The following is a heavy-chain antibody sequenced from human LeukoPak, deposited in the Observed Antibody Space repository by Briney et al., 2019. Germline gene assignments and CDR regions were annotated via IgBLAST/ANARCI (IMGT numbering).Heavy chain of an antibody. CDR1: GGTFSSYA. CDR2: IIPIFGTA. Sequence: ASVKVSCKASGGTFSSYAISWVRQAPGQGLEWMGGIIPIFGTANYVQKFQGRVTITADESTSTAYMELSSLRSEDTAVYYCARREVVVVAASYAFDIWGQGTMVTVSS. J-gene: IGHJ3*02. CDR3: ARREVVVVAASYAFDI. D-gene: IGHD2-15*01. V-gene: IGHV1-69*13.